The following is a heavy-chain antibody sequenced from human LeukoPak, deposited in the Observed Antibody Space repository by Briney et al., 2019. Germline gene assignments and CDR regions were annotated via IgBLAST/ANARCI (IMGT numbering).Heavy chain of an antibody. J-gene: IGHJ4*02. V-gene: IGHV3-23*01. Sequence: GGSLRLSCAASGFTFSSYAMSWVRQAPGKGLEWVSVISGSGGNTYYADSVKGRFIISRDNSKNTLYLQMNSLRAEDTAVYYCAKDPSSSTKVRSADYWGQGALVTASS. CDR1: GFTFSSYA. CDR2: ISGSGGNT. CDR3: AKDPSSSTKVRSADY. D-gene: IGHD6-13*01.